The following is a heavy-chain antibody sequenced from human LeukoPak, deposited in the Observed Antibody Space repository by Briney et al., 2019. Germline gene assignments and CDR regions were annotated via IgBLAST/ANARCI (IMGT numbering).Heavy chain of an antibody. Sequence: SETLSLTCTVSGGSIIISNSPFYWGWLRQPPGMGLEWIGDISHSGYAYYNPSLKSRVTISVDTSKNQFSLQLNSVTAADTAVYYCLRYGSANHYNTFDNWGQGTRVTVST. D-gene: IGHD3-10*01. CDR3: LRYGSANHYNTFDN. CDR1: GGSIIISNSPFY. J-gene: IGHJ4*02. V-gene: IGHV4-39*01. CDR2: ISHSGYA.